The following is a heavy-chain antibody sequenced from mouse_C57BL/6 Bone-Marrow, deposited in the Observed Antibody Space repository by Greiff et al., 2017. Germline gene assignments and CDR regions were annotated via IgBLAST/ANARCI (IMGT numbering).Heavy chain of an antibody. CDR2: ISFKSDNYAT. D-gene: IGHD1-1*01. CDR3: TGPYYGSSS. V-gene: IGHV6-3*01. CDR1: GFTFSNYW. J-gene: IGHJ3*01. Sequence: EVHLVESGGGLVQPGGSMKLSCVASGFTFSNYWMTWVRQSPGKGLEWVAQISFKSDNYATHYAVSGKGRFTISRDYSKSSVYLKMNNLRAEDTGIYYCTGPYYGSSSWGQGTLVTVSA.